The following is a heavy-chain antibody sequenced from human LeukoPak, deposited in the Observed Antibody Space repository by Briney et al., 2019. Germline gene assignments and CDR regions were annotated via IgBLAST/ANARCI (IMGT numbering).Heavy chain of an antibody. CDR2: INPNSGGT. D-gene: IGHD3-3*01. CDR3: ARGSYDFWSGYPNWFDP. V-gene: IGHV1-2*06. Sequence: ASVTVSCTASGYTFTGYYMHWVRQAPGQGLEWMGRINPNSGGTNYAQKFQGRVTMTRDTSISTAYMELSRLRSDDTAVYYCARGSYDFWSGYPNWFDPWGQGTLVTFSS. CDR1: GYTFTGYY. J-gene: IGHJ5*02.